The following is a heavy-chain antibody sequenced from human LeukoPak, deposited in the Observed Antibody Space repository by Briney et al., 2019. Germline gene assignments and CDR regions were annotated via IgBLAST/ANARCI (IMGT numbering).Heavy chain of an antibody. Sequence: SVKVSCKASGGTFSNYTISWVRQAPGQGLEWMGEIIPIFGTTNYAQKFQGRVTITADESTSTAYMALSSLRSADTAVYYCARGAPDIYYYSYMDVWGKGTTVTIPS. CDR2: IIPIFGTT. J-gene: IGHJ6*03. V-gene: IGHV1-69*01. CDR3: ARGAPDIYYYSYMDV. CDR1: GGTFSNYT.